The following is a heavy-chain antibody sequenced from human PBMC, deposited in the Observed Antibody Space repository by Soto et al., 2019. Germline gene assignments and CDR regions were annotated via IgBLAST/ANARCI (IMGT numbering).Heavy chain of an antibody. D-gene: IGHD4-17*01. V-gene: IGHV4-59*01. CDR2: IYYSGST. CDR3: ARDRYGDYPDY. CDR1: GGSISSYY. Sequence: SETLSLTCTVSGGSISSYYWSWIRQPPGKGLEWIGYIYYSGSTNYNPSLKSRVTISVDTSKNQLSLKLSSVTAADTAVYYCARDRYGDYPDYWGQGTLVTVSS. J-gene: IGHJ4*02.